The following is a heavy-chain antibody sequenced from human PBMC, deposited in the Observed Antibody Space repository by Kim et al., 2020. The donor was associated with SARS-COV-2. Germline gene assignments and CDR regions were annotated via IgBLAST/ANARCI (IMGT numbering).Heavy chain of an antibody. J-gene: IGHJ6*02. Sequence: GGSLRLSCAASGFTFSSYAMSWVRQAPGKGLECVSAISGSGGSTYYADSVKGRFTISRDNSKNTLYLQMNSLRAEDTAVYYCAKDRKKVYDSSGYYSYYYYYGMDVWGQGTTVTVSS. D-gene: IGHD3-22*01. CDR1: GFTFSSYA. CDR3: AKDRKKVYDSSGYYSYYYYYGMDV. V-gene: IGHV3-23*01. CDR2: ISGSGGST.